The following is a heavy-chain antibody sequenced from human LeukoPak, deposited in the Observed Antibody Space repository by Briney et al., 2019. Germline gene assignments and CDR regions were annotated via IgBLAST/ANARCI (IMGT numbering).Heavy chain of an antibody. J-gene: IGHJ3*02. Sequence: PGGSMRLSCAASGSTLSSYAMSWVRQAPGKGLEWVSATSGSGGSTYYAVSVKGRFTTSRDNSKNTLYLQMNSLRAEDTAVYYCAKAPSSYSGYSPCGSFDIWGQGTMVTVSS. CDR3: AKAPSSYSGYSPCGSFDI. D-gene: IGHD3-22*01. CDR2: TSGSGGST. CDR1: GSTLSSYA. V-gene: IGHV3-23*01.